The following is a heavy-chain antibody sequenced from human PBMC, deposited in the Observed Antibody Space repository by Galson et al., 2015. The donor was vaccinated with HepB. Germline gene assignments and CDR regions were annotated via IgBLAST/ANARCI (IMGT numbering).Heavy chain of an antibody. J-gene: IGHJ5*02. CDR1: GDSVSSNSAA. D-gene: IGHD2-15*01. CDR2: TYYRSKWYD. Sequence: CAISGDSVSSNSAAWNWIRQSPSRGLEWLGRTYYRSKWYDDYAVSVKSRITINPGTSKNQFSLQLSSVTPEDTAVYYCARVSGGGDSCYSLSGRGCWFDPWGQGTLVTVSS. V-gene: IGHV6-1*01. CDR3: ARVSGGGDSCYSLSGRGCWFDP.